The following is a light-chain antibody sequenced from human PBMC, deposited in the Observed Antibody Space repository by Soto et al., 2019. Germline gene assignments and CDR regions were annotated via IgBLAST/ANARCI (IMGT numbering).Light chain of an antibody. J-gene: IGKJ2*01. V-gene: IGKV3-11*01. Sequence: EIVLTQSPATLSLSLGERATLSCRASQSVGDYLAWYQQQPGQPPRLLISDASNRAAGIPARFSGSGSGTDLTPTISSLEPEDFAVYYCQQRGNLYAFGQGTKLDIK. CDR2: DAS. CDR1: QSVGDY. CDR3: QQRGNLYA.